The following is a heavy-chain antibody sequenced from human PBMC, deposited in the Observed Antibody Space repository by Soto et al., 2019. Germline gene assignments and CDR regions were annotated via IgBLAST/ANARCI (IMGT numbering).Heavy chain of an antibody. CDR2: ISAYNGNT. J-gene: IGHJ6*02. CDR1: GYTFSNDG. Sequence: GASVKVSCKASGYTFSNDGINWVRQAPGQGLEWMGWISAYNGNTEYAQNFQGRVTMTTDTSTSTAYMELRSLRSDDTAVYSCARGVPTSADYYYGMDVWGLGTTVTVSS. CDR3: ARGVPTSADYYYGMDV. D-gene: IGHD1-1*01. V-gene: IGHV1-18*01.